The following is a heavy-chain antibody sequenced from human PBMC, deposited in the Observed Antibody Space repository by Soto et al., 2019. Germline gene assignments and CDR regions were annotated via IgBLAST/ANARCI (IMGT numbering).Heavy chain of an antibody. V-gene: IGHV3-30*04. CDR3: ATAPGEGRVSHMAY. J-gene: IGHJ4*01. D-gene: IGHD4-17*01. CDR2: ISNGGNYK. Sequence: PGGSLRLSCAVSGFTSSTYAIHWVRQAPGKGLEWVAGISNGGNYKYYADSFNGRFTVSRADSESTVYLQMNSLSPDDTAVFYCATAPGEGRVSHMAYWGQGTLVTVSS. CDR1: GFTSSTYA.